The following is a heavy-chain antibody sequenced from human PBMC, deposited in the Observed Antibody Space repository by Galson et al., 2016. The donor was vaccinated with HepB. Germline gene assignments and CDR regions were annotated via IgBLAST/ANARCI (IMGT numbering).Heavy chain of an antibody. D-gene: IGHD3/OR15-3a*01. V-gene: IGHV3-64*01. J-gene: IGHJ4*02. CDR2: ISANGGST. CDR1: GFTFSNYA. Sequence: SLRLSCAASGFTFSNYAMHWVRQAPGKGMEYVSAISANGGSTFYANSVKGRFTISTDKSKNTLYLQMGSLRAEDTAVYYCARIEIYDFWSGHYDYWGQGILVTV. CDR3: ARIEIYDFWSGHYDY.